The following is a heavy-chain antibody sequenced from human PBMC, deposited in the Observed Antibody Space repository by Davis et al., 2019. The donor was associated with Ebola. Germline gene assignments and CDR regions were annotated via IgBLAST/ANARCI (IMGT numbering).Heavy chain of an antibody. J-gene: IGHJ4*01. Sequence: ASVKVSCKASGGTFSSYALSWVRQAPGQGLEWMGWISAYNGNTNYAQKLQGRVTMTTDTSTSTAYMELRSLRSDDTAVYYCARDLVVVAADIFDYWGQGTLVTVSS. CDR3: ARDLVVVAADIFDY. D-gene: IGHD2-15*01. V-gene: IGHV1-18*01. CDR2: ISAYNGNT. CDR1: GGTFSSYA.